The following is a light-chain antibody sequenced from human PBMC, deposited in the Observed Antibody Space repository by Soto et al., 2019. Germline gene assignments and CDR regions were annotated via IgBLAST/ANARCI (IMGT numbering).Light chain of an antibody. CDR3: ETWDSNTRV. V-gene: IGLV4-60*03. CDR1: SGHSSYI. Sequence: QSALTQSSSASASLGSSVKLTCTLSSGHSSYIIAWHQQQPGKAPRYLMKLEGSGSYNKGSGVPDRFSGSSSGADRYLTISNLQPEDEADYYCETWDSNTRVFGGGTKLTVL. J-gene: IGLJ3*02. CDR2: LEGSGSY.